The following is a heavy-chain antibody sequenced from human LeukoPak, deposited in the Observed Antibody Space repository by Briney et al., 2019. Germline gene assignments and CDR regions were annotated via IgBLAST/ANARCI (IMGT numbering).Heavy chain of an antibody. CDR3: AEGGYTSWFDP. D-gene: IGHD2-15*01. V-gene: IGHV3-23*05. J-gene: IGHJ5*02. CDR1: GFTFREYS. CDR2: IRSNGRDT. Sequence: PGGSLRLSCAASGFTFREYSMTWVRQAPGKGLEWVSNIRSNGRDTYYTDSVKGRFTISRDNSKNTLYLQMNSLRAEDTAVYYCAEGGYTSWFDPWGQGTLVTVSS.